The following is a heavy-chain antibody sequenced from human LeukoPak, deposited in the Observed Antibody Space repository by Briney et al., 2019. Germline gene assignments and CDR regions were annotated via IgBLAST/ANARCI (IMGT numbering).Heavy chain of an antibody. Sequence: PSETLSLTCAVYGGSFSGYYWSWIRQPPGKGLEWIGEINHSGSTNYNPSLKSRVTISVDMSKNQFSLKLSSVTAADAAVYYCARLGVPAAMSWSAGYFDYWGQGTLVTVSS. CDR1: GGSFSGYY. J-gene: IGHJ4*02. V-gene: IGHV4-34*01. CDR3: ARLGVPAAMSWSAGYFDY. CDR2: INHSGST. D-gene: IGHD2-2*01.